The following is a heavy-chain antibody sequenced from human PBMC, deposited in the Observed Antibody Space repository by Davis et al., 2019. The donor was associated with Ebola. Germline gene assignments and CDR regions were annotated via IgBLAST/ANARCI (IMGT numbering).Heavy chain of an antibody. CDR1: GGTFSSYA. Sequence: SVKVSCKASGGTFSSYAISWVRQAPGQGLEWMGRIIPILGIANYAQKFQGRVTITADKSTSTAYMELSSLRSEDTAVYYCAREEGYCTGGVCYPRYRYYYGMDVWGQGTTVTVSS. J-gene: IGHJ6*02. CDR2: IIPILGIA. D-gene: IGHD2-8*02. V-gene: IGHV1-69*04. CDR3: AREEGYCTGGVCYPRYRYYYGMDV.